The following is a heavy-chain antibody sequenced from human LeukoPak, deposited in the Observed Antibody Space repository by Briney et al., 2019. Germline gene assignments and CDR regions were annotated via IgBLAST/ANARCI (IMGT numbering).Heavy chain of an antibody. J-gene: IGHJ4*02. CDR3: AKGGMYLHFDY. CDR1: GFTFSTYW. CDR2: INSDGSSI. Sequence: GGSLRLSCAASGFTFSTYWMHWVRQAPGKGLVWVSRINSDGSSIDYADSVKGRFTISGDKSKNTLYLQMNSLRAEDTAVYYCAKGGMYLHFDYWGQGTLVTVSS. D-gene: IGHD1-26*01. V-gene: IGHV3-74*01.